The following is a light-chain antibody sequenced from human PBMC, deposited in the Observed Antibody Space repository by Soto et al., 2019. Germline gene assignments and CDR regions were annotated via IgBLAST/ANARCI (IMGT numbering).Light chain of an antibody. J-gene: IGKJ2*01. V-gene: IGKV3-20*01. CDR3: QQYGSSPPYT. CDR2: GAS. CDR1: QSVSSSY. Sequence: EIVLTQSPGPLSLSPGERATLSCRASQSVSSSYLAWYQQKPGQAPRLLIYGASSRATGIPDRFSGSGSGTDYTLTISRLEPGDFAVYCCQQYGSSPPYTFGQGTKLEIK.